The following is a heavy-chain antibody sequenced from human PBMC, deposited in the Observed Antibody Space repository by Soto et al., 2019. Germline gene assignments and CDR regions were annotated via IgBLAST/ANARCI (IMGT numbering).Heavy chain of an antibody. CDR3: ARARGYCTGPRCSLFSFYGLNV. Sequence: QVHLQESGPGLVKPSQTLSLTCTVSGDSISRGTNFWSWIRQPPGKGLEWMGFIHHSGTTFYNPSLKSRVMISGDTSENQISLTMTSLTAADTAVYYCARARGYCTGPRCSLFSFYGLNVWGQGTKVSVSS. CDR1: GDSISRGTNF. CDR2: IHHSGTT. J-gene: IGHJ6*02. V-gene: IGHV4-30-4*01. D-gene: IGHD2-8*02.